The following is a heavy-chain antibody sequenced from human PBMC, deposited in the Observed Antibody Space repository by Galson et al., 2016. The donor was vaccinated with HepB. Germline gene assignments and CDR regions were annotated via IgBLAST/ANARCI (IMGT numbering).Heavy chain of an antibody. Sequence: SLRLSCAASGFTFRSYGMHWVRQAPGKGLEWVAAISYDGSNKYYADSVKGRFTISRDNSKNTLYLQMNSLRVEDTAVYYCAKEEGSILRFLEWLSRLDPWGQGTLVTVSS. V-gene: IGHV3-30*18. J-gene: IGHJ5*02. CDR2: ISYDGSNK. CDR1: GFTFRSYG. CDR3: AKEEGSILRFLEWLSRLDP. D-gene: IGHD3-3*01.